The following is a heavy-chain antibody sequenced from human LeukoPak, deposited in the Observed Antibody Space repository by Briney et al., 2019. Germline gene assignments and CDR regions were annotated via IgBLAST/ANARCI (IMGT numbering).Heavy chain of an antibody. CDR1: GFTFSNYA. J-gene: IGHJ6*02. CDR2: VSNSGGTT. D-gene: IGHD3-22*01. CDR3: ARGYDSTGYSLDYYHGMDV. Sequence: GGSLRLSCAASGFTFSNYAMTWVRQGPGKGLEWVSTVSNSGGTTFYADSVKGRFTISRDYSKNTLYLQMNSLRAEDTAVYYCARGYDSTGYSLDYYHGMDVWGQGTTVTVSS. V-gene: IGHV3-23*01.